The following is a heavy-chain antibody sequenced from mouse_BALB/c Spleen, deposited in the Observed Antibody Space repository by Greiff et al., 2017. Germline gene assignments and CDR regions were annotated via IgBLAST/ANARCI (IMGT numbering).Heavy chain of an antibody. J-gene: IGHJ3*01. Sequence: EVHLVESGGGLVKPGGSLKLSCAASGFAFSSYDMSWVRQTPEKRLEWVAYISSGGGSTYYPDTVKGRFTISRDNAKNTLYLQMSSLKSEDTAMYYCARHEGYDGWFAYWGQGTLVTVSA. CDR3: ARHEGYDGWFAY. CDR2: ISSGGGST. CDR1: GFAFSSYD. V-gene: IGHV5-12-1*01. D-gene: IGHD2-2*01.